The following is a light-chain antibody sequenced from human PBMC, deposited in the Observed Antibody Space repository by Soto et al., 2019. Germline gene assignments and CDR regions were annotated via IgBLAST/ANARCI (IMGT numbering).Light chain of an antibody. CDR1: LTVSNYF. V-gene: IGKV3-20*01. Sequence: EIVLTQSPGTLSLSPGEGATLSCRASLTVSNYFIAWYQQRAGQAPRLLIYGASTRATGIPDRFSASGSGTDFTLTISRLEPEDFAVYYCQQHNNSPLTFGQGTKVDI. CDR2: GAS. CDR3: QQHNNSPLT. J-gene: IGKJ1*01.